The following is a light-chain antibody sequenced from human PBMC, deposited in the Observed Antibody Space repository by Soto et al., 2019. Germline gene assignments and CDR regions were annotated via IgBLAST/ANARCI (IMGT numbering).Light chain of an antibody. J-gene: IGKJ2*01. Sequence: EIVMTQSPATLSVSSGERATLSCRASRNVYTNLAWYQQRPGQAPRLLIYGASTRATDIPGRFSGSGSGTEFTLTISGLQSEDVAVYYCQQYSNLPPEYTFGQGTKLEI. CDR3: QQYSNLPPEYT. CDR1: RNVYTN. CDR2: GAS. V-gene: IGKV3-15*01.